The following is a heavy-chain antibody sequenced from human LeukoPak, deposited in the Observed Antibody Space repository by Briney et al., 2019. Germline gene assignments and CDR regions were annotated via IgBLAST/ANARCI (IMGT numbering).Heavy chain of an antibody. V-gene: IGHV3-72*01. D-gene: IGHD2-15*01. J-gene: IGHJ4*02. CDR2: SKNRAQNYIT. CDR3: ARDDGGQGDY. CDR1: GFTFSDYY. Sequence: GGSLRLSCAASGFTFSDYYVDWVRQAPGEGLEWIGRSKNRAQNYITQYAAFVQGRFTISRDDSKNSLYLQINTLKTEDTAVYYCARDDGGQGDYWGQGTLVTVSS.